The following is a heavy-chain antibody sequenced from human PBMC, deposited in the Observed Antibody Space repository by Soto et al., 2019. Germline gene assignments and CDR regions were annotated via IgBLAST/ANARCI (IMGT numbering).Heavy chain of an antibody. CDR2: IFHTGSS. J-gene: IGHJ5*02. CDR1: GGSITHNNW. Sequence: PLETLSLTCAVSGGSITHNNWWSWVRQPPGKGLEWIGEIFHTGSSNYNPSLKSRVTISMDKSKNQFSLKLTSVTAADTGMYYCARQDFWSGHGGWFDPWGQGTLVTVSS. D-gene: IGHD3-3*01. CDR3: ARQDFWSGHGGWFDP. V-gene: IGHV4-4*02.